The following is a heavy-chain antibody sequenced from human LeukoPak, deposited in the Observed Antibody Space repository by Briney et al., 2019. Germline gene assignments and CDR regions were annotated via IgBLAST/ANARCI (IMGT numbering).Heavy chain of an antibody. CDR1: GFTFSGYP. Sequence: GKSLRLSCAASGFTFSGYPIHWVRQAPGKGLEWVAVISYDGSNKYYADSVKGRFTISRDNSKNTLYLQMNSLRAEDTAVYYCARTGYDFWSGYSLSDFVYWGQGTLVTVSS. D-gene: IGHD3-3*01. V-gene: IGHV3-30-3*01. CDR2: ISYDGSNK. CDR3: ARTGYDFWSGYSLSDFVY. J-gene: IGHJ4*02.